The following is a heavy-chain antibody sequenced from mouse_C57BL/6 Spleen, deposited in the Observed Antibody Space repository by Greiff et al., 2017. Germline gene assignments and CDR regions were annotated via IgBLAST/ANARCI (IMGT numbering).Heavy chain of an antibody. CDR3: TRGTTVVPWDY. CDR1: GFTFSSYA. D-gene: IGHD1-1*01. V-gene: IGHV5-9-1*02. CDR2: ISSGGDYI. Sequence: EVKLMESGEGLVKPGGSLKLSCAASGFTFSSYAMSWVRQTPEKRLEWVAYISSGGDYIYYADTVKGRFTISRDNARNTLYLQMSSLKSEDTAMYYCTRGTTVVPWDYWGQGTTLTVSS. J-gene: IGHJ2*01.